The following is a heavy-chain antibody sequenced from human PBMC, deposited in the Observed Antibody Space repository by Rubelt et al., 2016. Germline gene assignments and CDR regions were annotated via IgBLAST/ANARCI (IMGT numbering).Heavy chain of an antibody. CDR1: GGSISSYY. Sequence: QVQLQESGPGLVKPSETLSLTCTVSGGSISSYYWSWIRQPAGKGLEWIGRFYTSGSTNYNPPLRSRVTIPVDTSKNQLSLKRGSVTAADTAVYYCAGQLLSSWYRDYWGQGTLVTVSS. CDR2: FYTSGST. J-gene: IGHJ4*02. D-gene: IGHD6-13*01. V-gene: IGHV4-4*07. CDR3: AGQLLSSWYRDY.